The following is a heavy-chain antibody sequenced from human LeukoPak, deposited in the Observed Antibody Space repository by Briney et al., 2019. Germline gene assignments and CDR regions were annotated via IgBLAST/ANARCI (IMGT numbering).Heavy chain of an antibody. CDR3: PRDRRWSGGRCHDFWDT. D-gene: IGHD2-15*01. J-gene: IGHJ5*02. V-gene: IGHV3-23*01. CDR1: GFSFSASA. Sequence: VGSLRLSCVDSGFSFSASALCAGCEAPGGGLGWVSAINGGHNTYYTTSVQGRVTIPSANSRTSLSLQATSLRADDTAVYYSPRDRRWSGGRCHDFWDTWGQRALVTVST. CDR2: INGGHNT.